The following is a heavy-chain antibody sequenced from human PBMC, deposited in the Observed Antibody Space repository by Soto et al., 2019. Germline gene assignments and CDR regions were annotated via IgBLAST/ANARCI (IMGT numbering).Heavy chain of an antibody. CDR3: ALVWVTYRRYFDY. CDR1: GWPFTDYY. D-gene: IGHD3-16*02. J-gene: IGHJ4*02. Sequence: QVHLQQWGAGLFKPSETLSLTCAVYGWPFTDYYYTWIRQPPGKRLEWMGEIHHTGSTNYNPPLKSRVTRAVDTSNNHFSLNLNSVTAADTAVYYCALVWVTYRRYFDYWGQGTLVTVSS. CDR2: IHHTGST. V-gene: IGHV4-34*01.